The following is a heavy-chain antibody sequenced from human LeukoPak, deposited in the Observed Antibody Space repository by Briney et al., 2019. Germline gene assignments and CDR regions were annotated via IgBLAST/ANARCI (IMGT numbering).Heavy chain of an antibody. V-gene: IGHV4-4*07. CDR2: IYTSGST. J-gene: IGHJ3*02. D-gene: IGHD6-13*01. Sequence: SETLSLTCTVSGGSISSYYWSWIRHPAGKGLELIGRIYTSGSTNYNPSLKSRVTMSVDTSKNQFSLKLSSVTAADTAVYYCARGSSSWPTYDAFDIWGQGTMVTVSS. CDR3: ARGSSSWPTYDAFDI. CDR1: GGSISSYY.